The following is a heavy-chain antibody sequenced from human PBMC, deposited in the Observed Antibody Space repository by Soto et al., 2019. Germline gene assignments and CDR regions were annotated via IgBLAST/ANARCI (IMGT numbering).Heavy chain of an antibody. CDR1: GFTFRNYD. Sequence: EVQLVESGGGLVQPGGSLRLSGEASGFTFRNYDMHWVRQGTGKGLEWVSGISAAGDPDYADSVEGRFTISRENAQNSFFLQMYSLRVGDTAVYYCARTDRDFYGLDVWGQGTTVIVSS. CDR3: ARTDRDFYGLDV. J-gene: IGHJ6*02. CDR2: ISAAGDP. V-gene: IGHV3-13*05.